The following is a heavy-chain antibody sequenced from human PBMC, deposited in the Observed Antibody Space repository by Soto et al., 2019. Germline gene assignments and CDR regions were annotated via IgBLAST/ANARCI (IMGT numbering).Heavy chain of an antibody. CDR1: GFSLSTHRVG. J-gene: IGHJ3*02. CDR3: APAPHPLLDDPFDI. D-gene: IGHD2-15*01. Sequence: QITLKESGPTLVKPTQTLTLTCTFSGFSLSTHRVGVGWIRQPPGKALPGLALIYHDDDKRYSPSLKNRLTITKDTSNNQGVLTMTNMDPVDTATYFCAPAPHPLLDDPFDIWGQGTMVTVSS. CDR2: IYHDDDK. V-gene: IGHV2-5*02.